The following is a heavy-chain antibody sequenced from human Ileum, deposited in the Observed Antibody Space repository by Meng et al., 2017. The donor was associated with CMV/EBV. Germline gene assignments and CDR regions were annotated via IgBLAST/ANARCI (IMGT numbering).Heavy chain of an antibody. CDR3: ANLPKANDLDI. Sequence: SGGGLMPPRGSLRPAGSASLFMLPTYWVNWVPQAPGQELGWLAFLRYDVIEKAYADPVKARFTLSRDNSKNRLYLQINRLRGDDTARYHCANLPKANDLDIGAKGQWSPS. CDR1: LFMLPTYW. V-gene: IGHV3-30*02. J-gene: IGHJ3*02. CDR2: LRYDVIEK.